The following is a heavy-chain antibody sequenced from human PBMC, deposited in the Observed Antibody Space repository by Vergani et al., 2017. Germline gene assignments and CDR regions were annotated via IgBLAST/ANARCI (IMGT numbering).Heavy chain of an antibody. J-gene: IGHJ6*02. D-gene: IGHD6-19*01. CDR3: AGDREGIAVAGGDVMDV. CDR2: IKQDGSEK. Sequence: EVQLVESGGGLVQPGGSLRLSCAASGFTFSSYWMSWVRQAPGKGLEWVANIKQDGSEKYYVDSVKGRFTISRDNAKNSLYLQINSLRAEDTAVDYCAGDREGIAVAGGDVMDVWGQGTTVTVSS. V-gene: IGHV3-7*05. CDR1: GFTFSSYW.